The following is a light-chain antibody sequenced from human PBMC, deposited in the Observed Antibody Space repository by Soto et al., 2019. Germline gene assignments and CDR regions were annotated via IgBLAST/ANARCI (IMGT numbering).Light chain of an antibody. CDR2: DAS. CDR1: QSVGTF. CDR3: QQRSKMPLT. Sequence: PGERATLSCRASQSVGTFFAWYQQKPGQAPRLLIYDASNRATGIPARFSGTGSETDFTLTISSLEPEDFAIYYCQQRSKMPLTFGHGTKVDIK. J-gene: IGKJ1*01. V-gene: IGKV3-11*01.